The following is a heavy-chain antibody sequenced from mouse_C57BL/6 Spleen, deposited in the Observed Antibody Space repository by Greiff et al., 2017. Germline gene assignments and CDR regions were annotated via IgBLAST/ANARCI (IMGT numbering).Heavy chain of an antibody. Sequence: VKLVESGAELARPGASVKLSCKASGYTFTSYGISWVKQRTGQGLEWIGEIYPRSGNTYYNEKFKGKATLTADKSSSTAYMELRSLTSEDSAVYFCARWYDYDGGAYFDYWGQGTTLTVSS. CDR2: IYPRSGNT. CDR3: ARWYDYDGGAYFDY. CDR1: GYTFTSYG. J-gene: IGHJ2*01. V-gene: IGHV1-81*01. D-gene: IGHD2-4*01.